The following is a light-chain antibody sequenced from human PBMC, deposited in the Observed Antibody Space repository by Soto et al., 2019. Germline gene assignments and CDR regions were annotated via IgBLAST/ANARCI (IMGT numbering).Light chain of an antibody. CDR2: GAS. Sequence: EIVLTQSPGTLSLSPGEEALLSCRASQSISSSYLAWYQQKTGQAPRLLIYGASSRATGIPDRFSGSGSGTDFTLTISRLEPEDFAVYFCQQHGGSPTWTFGQGTKVDIK. J-gene: IGKJ1*01. CDR3: QQHGGSPTWT. V-gene: IGKV3-20*01. CDR1: QSISSSY.